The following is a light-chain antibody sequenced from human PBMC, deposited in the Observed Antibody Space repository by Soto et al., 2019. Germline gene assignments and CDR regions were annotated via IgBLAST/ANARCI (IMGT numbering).Light chain of an antibody. Sequence: QSVLTQPASVSGSPGQSITISCTGTSSDVGGYNYVSWYQQHPGKAPKLMIYDVSNRPSGVSNRFSGSKSGNTASLTISGLQAEDEADYYCSSYTSCSTLGGVFGTGTKVTVL. CDR3: SSYTSCSTLGGV. CDR2: DVS. CDR1: SSDVGGYNY. J-gene: IGLJ1*01. V-gene: IGLV2-14*01.